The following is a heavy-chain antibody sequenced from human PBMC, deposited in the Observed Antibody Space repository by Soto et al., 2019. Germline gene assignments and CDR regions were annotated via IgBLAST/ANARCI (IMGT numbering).Heavy chain of an antibody. CDR2: ISSSSSTI. D-gene: IGHD6-13*01. CDR1: GFTFSSYS. V-gene: IGHV3-48*02. J-gene: IGHJ6*02. CDR3: ARVRSSSWADYYYYGMDV. Sequence: GGSQRLSCAASGFTFSSYSMNWVRQAPGKGLEWVSYISSSSSTIYYADSVKGRFTISRDNAKNSLYLQMNSLRDEDTAVYYCARVRSSSWADYYYYGMDVWGQGTTVTVSS.